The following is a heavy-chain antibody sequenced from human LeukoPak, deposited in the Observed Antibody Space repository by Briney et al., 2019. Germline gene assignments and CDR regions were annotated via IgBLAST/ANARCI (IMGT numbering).Heavy chain of an antibody. V-gene: IGHV1-2*02. CDR2: INPNSGGT. CDR1: GYTFTDFY. J-gene: IGHJ4*02. D-gene: IGHD1-1*01. Sequence: GASVKVSCKASGYTFTDFYIHWVRQAPGQGLEWMGWINPNSGGTNYAQKFQGRVTMTRDTSISTAYMELSRLRSDDTAVYYCARGTKKYYFDYWGQGTLVTVSS. CDR3: ARGTKKYYFDY.